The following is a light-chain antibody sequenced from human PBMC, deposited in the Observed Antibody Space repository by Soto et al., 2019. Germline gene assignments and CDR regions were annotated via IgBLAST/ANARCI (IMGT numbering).Light chain of an antibody. CDR1: QSVSSY. V-gene: IGKV3-15*01. J-gene: IGKJ2*01. Sequence: EIVMTQSPATLSVSPGGRATLSCRASQSVSSYLAWYQQRPCQPPRLLIYRASTRATVIPARFSGSGSGTEFSLTISSLQSEDFAVYYCQQYSTWPPRYTFGQGTKLQI. CDR3: QQYSTWPPRYT. CDR2: RAS.